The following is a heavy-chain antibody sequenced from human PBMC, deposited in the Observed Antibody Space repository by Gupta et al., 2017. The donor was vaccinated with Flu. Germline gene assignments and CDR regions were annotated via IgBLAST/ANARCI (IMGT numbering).Heavy chain of an antibody. CDR2: ITNYNVKT. V-gene: IGHV1-18*01. J-gene: IGHJ4*02. D-gene: IGHD3/OR15-3a*01. CDR3: ARDSRDWGYYIYL. Sequence: QVHLVRSGAEVKKPGASVRVSCRPSAYTFSDYGISWVRQAPGLGFEWMGWITNYNVKTKYAPKFQCRVTLTTDTSASTAYMDLRSLTSDDTAIYYCARDSRDWGYYIYLWGQGTLVTVSS. CDR1: AYTFSDYG.